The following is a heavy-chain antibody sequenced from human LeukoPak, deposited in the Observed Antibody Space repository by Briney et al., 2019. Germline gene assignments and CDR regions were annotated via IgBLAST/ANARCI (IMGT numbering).Heavy chain of an antibody. CDR1: GDSISSPYYC. CDR2: IHNGT. Sequence: PSETLSLTCAVSGDSISSPYYCWGWFRQSPGKGLEWIGTIHNGTFYNPSLNSRVTVSADTSMNQFTLELTSVTAADTAMYFCVAVIWYMNRLGWLDPWGQGIPVTVSS. CDR3: VAVIWYMNRLGWLDP. J-gene: IGHJ5*02. D-gene: IGHD3-22*01. V-gene: IGHV4-39*01.